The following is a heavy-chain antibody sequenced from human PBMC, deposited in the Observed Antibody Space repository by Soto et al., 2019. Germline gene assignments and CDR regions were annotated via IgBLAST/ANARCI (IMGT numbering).Heavy chain of an antibody. V-gene: IGHV4-34*01. Sequence: QVQLQQWGAGLLKPSETLSLTCAVYGGSVSSGSYYWSWIRQPPGKGLEWIGEMSHSGGSDFNPSLKSRGTISVDTSKNQFSLKMSSVTAADTALYYCARVERGTATTVVDAFDIWGPGTMVTVSS. CDR3: ARVERGTATTVVDAFDI. CDR1: GGSVSSGSYY. D-gene: IGHD1-1*01. J-gene: IGHJ3*02. CDR2: MSHSGGS.